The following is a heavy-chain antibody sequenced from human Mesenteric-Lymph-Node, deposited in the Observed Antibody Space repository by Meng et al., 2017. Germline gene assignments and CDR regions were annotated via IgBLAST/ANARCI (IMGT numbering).Heavy chain of an antibody. CDR3: ARRADTARLSGFDY. CDR1: GYSFTSYW. J-gene: IGHJ4*02. D-gene: IGHD5-18*01. CDR2: IYPGDSDT. Sequence: GGSLRLSCKGSGYSFTSYWIGWVRQMPGKGLEWMGIIYPGDSDTRYSPSFQGQVTISADKSISTAYLQWSSLKASDTAMYYCARRADTARLSGFDYWGQGTLVTVSS. V-gene: IGHV5-51*01.